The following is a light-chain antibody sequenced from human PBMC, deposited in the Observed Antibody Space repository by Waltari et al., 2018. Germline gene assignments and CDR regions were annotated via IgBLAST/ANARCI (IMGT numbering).Light chain of an antibody. CDR3: QRYGTLPAT. Sequence: EIVLTQSPGTLSLSPGERATLSCRASQSVSRALRTLAWYQQKAGQAPRLLIYDASTRDTGIPDRFSGSGSGTDFTLTISRLEPDDFAVYYCQRYGTLPATFGQGTKVEIK. V-gene: IGKV3-20*01. J-gene: IGKJ1*01. CDR1: QSVSRALRT. CDR2: DAS.